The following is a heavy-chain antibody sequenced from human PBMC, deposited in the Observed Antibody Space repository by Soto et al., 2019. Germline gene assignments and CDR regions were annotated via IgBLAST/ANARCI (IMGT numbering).Heavy chain of an antibody. V-gene: IGHV4-30-2*01. J-gene: IGHJ5*02. CDR1: GGSISSGGYS. Sequence: QLQLQESGSGLVKPSQTLSLTCAVSGGSISSGGYSWSWIRQPPGKGLAWIGYIYHSGSTYYNPSPXSXXTISVARSKNQFSLKLSAVTAADTAVYYCARVPDRWGQGTLVTVSS. D-gene: IGHD2-2*01. CDR2: IYHSGST. CDR3: ARVPDR.